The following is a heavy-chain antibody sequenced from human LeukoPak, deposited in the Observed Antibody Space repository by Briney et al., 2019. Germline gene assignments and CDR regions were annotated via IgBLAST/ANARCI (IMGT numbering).Heavy chain of an antibody. D-gene: IGHD3-10*01. CDR2: IIPIFGTA. CDR3: ASHYYGSGSYYKRGYYFDY. Sequence: SVKVSCKASGYTFTGYYMHWVRQAPGQGLEWMGRIIPIFGTANYAQKFQGRVTITTDESTSTAYMELSSLRSEDTAVYYCASHYYGSGSYYKRGYYFDYWGQGTLVTVSS. J-gene: IGHJ4*02. V-gene: IGHV1-69*05. CDR1: GYTFTGYY.